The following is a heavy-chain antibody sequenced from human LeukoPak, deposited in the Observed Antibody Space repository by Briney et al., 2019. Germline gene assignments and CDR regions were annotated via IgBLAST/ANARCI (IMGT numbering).Heavy chain of an antibody. D-gene: IGHD6-19*01. J-gene: IGHJ4*02. CDR2: INAGNGNT. CDR3: ARGAQWLVLNY. CDR1: RYTFTSYA. V-gene: IGHV1-3*01. Sequence: GASVTVSCTASRYTFTSYAMHWVRQAPGQRLEWMGWINAGNGNTKYSQKFQGRVTITRDTSASTAYMGLSSLRSEDTAVYYCARGAQWLVLNYWGQGTLVTVSS.